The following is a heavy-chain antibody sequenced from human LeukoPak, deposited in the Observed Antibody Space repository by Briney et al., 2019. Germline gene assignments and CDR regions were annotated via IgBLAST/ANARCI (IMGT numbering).Heavy chain of an antibody. CDR3: ARRGSYGDYSVY. Sequence: GGSLRLSCAASGFTFSSYCMHWVRQAPGKGLVWVSRINSDGTSTSYADSVEGRFTISRDNAKNTLYLQMNSRGAEDTAVYYCARRGSYGDYSVYWGQGTLVTVSS. CDR1: GFTFSSYC. CDR2: INSDGTST. V-gene: IGHV3-74*01. J-gene: IGHJ4*02. D-gene: IGHD4-17*01.